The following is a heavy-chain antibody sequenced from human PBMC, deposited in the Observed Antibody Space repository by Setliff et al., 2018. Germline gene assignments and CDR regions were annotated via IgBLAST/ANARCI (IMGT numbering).Heavy chain of an antibody. CDR3: AKSRGQWSFDY. J-gene: IGHJ4*02. Sequence: LRLSCAASGFPFSGYSMSWVRQAPGKGLEWVSSISGSGGTTYYPGSVKGRFTISRDNSTNTVFLQINSLRAEDSARYYCAKSRGQWSFDYWGQGTLVTVSS. CDR2: ISGSGGTT. D-gene: IGHD6-19*01. CDR1: GFPFSGYS. V-gene: IGHV3-23*01.